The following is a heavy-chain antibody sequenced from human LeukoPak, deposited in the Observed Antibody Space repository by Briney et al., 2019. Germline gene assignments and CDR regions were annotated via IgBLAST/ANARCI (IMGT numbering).Heavy chain of an antibody. CDR2: ISGSGGST. J-gene: IGHJ4*02. D-gene: IGHD3-22*01. Sequence: GGSLRLSRAASGFTFSSYAMSWVRQAPGKGLEWVSAISGSGGSTYYADSVKGRFTISRDNSKNTLYLQMNSLRAEDTAVYYCAKGFTMIVGTFFDYWGQGTLVTVPS. V-gene: IGHV3-23*01. CDR3: AKGFTMIVGTFFDY. CDR1: GFTFSSYA.